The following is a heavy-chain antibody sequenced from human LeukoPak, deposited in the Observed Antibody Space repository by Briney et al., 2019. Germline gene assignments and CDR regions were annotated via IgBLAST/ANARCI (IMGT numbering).Heavy chain of an antibody. CDR3: ARHCYDSSGSIGEAFDI. Sequence: SETLSLTCTVSGGSISSSSYYWGWIRQPPGKGLEWIGSIYYSGSTYYNPSLKSRVTISVDTSKNQFSLKLSSVTAADTAVYYCARHCYDSSGSIGEAFDIWGQGTMVTVSS. CDR2: IYYSGST. D-gene: IGHD3-22*01. CDR1: GGSISSSSYY. V-gene: IGHV4-39*01. J-gene: IGHJ3*02.